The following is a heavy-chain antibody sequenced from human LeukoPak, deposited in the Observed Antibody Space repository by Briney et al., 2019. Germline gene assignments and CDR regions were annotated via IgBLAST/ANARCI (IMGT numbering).Heavy chain of an antibody. CDR2: IYYSGST. J-gene: IGHJ3*02. CDR3: ARVFEQQLSAFDI. V-gene: IGHV4-39*07. D-gene: IGHD6-13*01. Sequence: PSETLSLTCTVSGGSISSDYWGWIRQPPGKGLEWIGSIYYSGSTYYNPSLKSRVTISVDTSKNQFSLKLSSVTAADTAVYYCARVFEQQLSAFDIWGQGTMVTVSS. CDR1: GGSISSDY.